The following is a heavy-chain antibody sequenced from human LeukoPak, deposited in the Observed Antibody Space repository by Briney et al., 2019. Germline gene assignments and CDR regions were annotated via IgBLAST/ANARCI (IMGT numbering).Heavy chain of an antibody. CDR1: GFTFSSYA. D-gene: IGHD3-10*01. J-gene: IGHJ2*01. CDR2: IRYDGSNK. Sequence: GGSLRLSCAASGFTFSSYAMHWVRQAPGKGLEWVVFIRYDGSNKYYADSVKGRFTISRDNSKNTLYLQMNSLRAEDTAVYYCAKDGGHTFYGSGSYRRYFDLWGRGTLVTVSS. CDR3: AKDGGHTFYGSGSYRRYFDL. V-gene: IGHV3-30*02.